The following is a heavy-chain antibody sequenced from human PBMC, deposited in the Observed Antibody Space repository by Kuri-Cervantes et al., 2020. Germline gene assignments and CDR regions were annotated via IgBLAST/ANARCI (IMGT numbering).Heavy chain of an antibody. J-gene: IGHJ6*02. V-gene: IGHV3-33*08. CDR1: GFTFSSYW. D-gene: IGHD3-22*01. CDR2: IHSSGSNK. CDR3: ARDNYYDSSGYYYYYGMDV. Sequence: GESLKISCAASGFTFSSYWMHWVRQAPGKGLEWVALIHSSGSNKYYADSVKGRFTISRDNSKNTLYLQMNSLRAEDTAVYYCARDNYYDSSGYYYYYGMDVWGQGTTVTVSS.